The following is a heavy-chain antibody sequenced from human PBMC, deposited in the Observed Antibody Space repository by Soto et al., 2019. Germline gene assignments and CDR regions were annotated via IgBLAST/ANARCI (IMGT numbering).Heavy chain of an antibody. CDR1: GFTFSSYS. CDR3: ARDPPYCSSSTCYISFLDY. CDR2: ISSSSSYI. Sequence: PGGSLRLSCAASGFTFSSYSMNWVRQAPGKGLEWVSSISSSSSYIYYADSVKGRFTISRDNARNSLYLQMNSLRAEDTAVYYCARDPPYCSSSTCYISFLDYWGQGTLVTVSS. D-gene: IGHD2-2*02. V-gene: IGHV3-21*01. J-gene: IGHJ4*02.